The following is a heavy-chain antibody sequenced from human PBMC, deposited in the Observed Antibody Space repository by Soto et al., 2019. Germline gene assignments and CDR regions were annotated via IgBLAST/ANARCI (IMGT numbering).Heavy chain of an antibody. V-gene: IGHV4-59*08. Sequence: QVQLQESGPGLVKPSETLSLTCTVSGDSISSYYWTWIRQPPGKGLEWIAFIYYGGSTNYNPSLRSRFTISVDTSKNQFSLNLNSVTAADTAVYYCARPGRDWGSLEYWGQGTRVTVSS. CDR3: ARPGRDWGSLEY. J-gene: IGHJ4*02. CDR1: GDSISSYY. D-gene: IGHD7-27*01. CDR2: IYYGGST.